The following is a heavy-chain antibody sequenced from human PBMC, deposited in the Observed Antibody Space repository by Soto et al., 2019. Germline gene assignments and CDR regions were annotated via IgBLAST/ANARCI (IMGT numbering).Heavy chain of an antibody. Sequence: GASVKVSCKASGGTFSSYAISWVRQAPGQGLEWMGGIIPIFGTANYAQKFQGRVTITADKSTSTAYMELSSRRSEDTAVYYFARITAPGTSWYVNYYYGMDVWGQGTTVTVSS. D-gene: IGHD6-13*01. V-gene: IGHV1-69*06. CDR2: IIPIFGTA. CDR1: GGTFSSYA. J-gene: IGHJ6*02. CDR3: ARITAPGTSWYVNYYYGMDV.